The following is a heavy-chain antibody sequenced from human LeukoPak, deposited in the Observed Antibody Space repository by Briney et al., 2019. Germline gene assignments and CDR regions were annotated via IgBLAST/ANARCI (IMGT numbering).Heavy chain of an antibody. CDR1: GFTFSTYS. CDR2: FSYDGSNK. CDR3: ARLCNYDILTGSSFYFDY. Sequence: PGGSLRLSCAASGFTFSTYSMNWVRQAPGKGLEWVAIFSYDGSNKYYADSVKGRFTISRDNSKNTLYLQMNSLRAEDTAVYYCARLCNYDILTGSSFYFDYWGQGTLVTVSS. D-gene: IGHD3-9*01. J-gene: IGHJ4*02. V-gene: IGHV3-30*03.